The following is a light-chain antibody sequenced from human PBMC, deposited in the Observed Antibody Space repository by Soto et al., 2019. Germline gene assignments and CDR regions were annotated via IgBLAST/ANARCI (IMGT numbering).Light chain of an antibody. CDR3: ETWDSNIHVV. V-gene: IGLV4-60*03. J-gene: IGLJ2*01. CDR1: SGHSNYM. CDR2: LEGSGSY. Sequence: QSALTQSCSASASLGSAVKLTSTLSSGHSNYMIAWHQQQPGKAPRYLMKLEGSGSYNKGSGVPDRFSGSSSGADRYLTISNLQSEDEADYYCETWDSNIHVVFGGGTKLTVL.